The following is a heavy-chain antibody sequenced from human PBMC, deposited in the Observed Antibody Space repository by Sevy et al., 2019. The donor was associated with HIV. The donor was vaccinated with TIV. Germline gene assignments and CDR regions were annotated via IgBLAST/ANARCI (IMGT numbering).Heavy chain of an antibody. CDR3: ARSFWEAKEWLLYDYYYYGMDV. D-gene: IGHD3-3*01. V-gene: IGHV3-21*01. J-gene: IGHJ6*02. CDR2: ISSSSSYI. Sequence: GGSLRLSCAASGFTFSSYSMNWVRQAPGKGLEWVSSISSSSSYIYYADSVKGRFTISRDNAKNSLYLQMNSLRAEDTAVYYCARSFWEAKEWLLYDYYYYGMDVWGQGTTVTVSS. CDR1: GFTFSSYS.